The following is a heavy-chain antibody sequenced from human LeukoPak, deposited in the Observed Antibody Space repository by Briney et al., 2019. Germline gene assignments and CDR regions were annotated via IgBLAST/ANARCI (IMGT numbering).Heavy chain of an antibody. CDR3: VREERGLAIDY. CDR1: GFIFRNYA. V-gene: IGHV3-64*01. D-gene: IGHD5-12*01. CDR2: ISSSGDNT. Sequence: GGSLRLSCAASGFIFRNYAMHWVRHAQGKGLEYVSAISSSGDNTYYGNSVRGRFTISRDNSKNTLFLQMGSLRAEDTAVYYCVREERGLAIDYWGQGTLVTVSS. J-gene: IGHJ4*02.